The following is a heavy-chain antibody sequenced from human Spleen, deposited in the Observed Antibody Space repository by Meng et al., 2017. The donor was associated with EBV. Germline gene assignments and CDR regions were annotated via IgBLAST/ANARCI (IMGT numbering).Heavy chain of an antibody. CDR2: ISSSGNTK. CDR1: GFSFSDYY. V-gene: IGHV3-11*01. J-gene: IGHJ4*02. CDR3: ARVSRSSIWYDY. Sequence: QVQLVASGGGLVKPGGSLRLSCAASGFSFSDYYISWIRQAPGKGLEWVACISSSGNTKDYADSVKGRFTISRDNAKKSLYLQLNSLRAEDTALYYCARVSRSSIWYDYWGQGTLGTVSS. D-gene: IGHD6-13*01.